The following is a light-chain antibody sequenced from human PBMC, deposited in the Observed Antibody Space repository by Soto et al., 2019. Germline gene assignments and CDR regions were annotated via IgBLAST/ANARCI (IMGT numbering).Light chain of an antibody. V-gene: IGKV3-15*01. CDR2: GAS. CDR3: QQYNNWPWT. CDR1: QSVSSN. J-gene: IGKJ1*01. Sequence: EICMMPSTVTRSVSPGDRATLSFRARQSVSSNLAWYRQKPGQAPRLLIYGASTRATGIPARFSGSGSGTEFTLTISSLQSEDFAVYYWQQYNNWPWTFGQGTKVDI.